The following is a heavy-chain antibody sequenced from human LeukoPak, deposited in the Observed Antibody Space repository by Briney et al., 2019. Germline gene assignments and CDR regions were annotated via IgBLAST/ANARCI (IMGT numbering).Heavy chain of an antibody. J-gene: IGHJ5*02. CDR2: IYHSGGA. CDR3: ARDPRWLTPDCTSTSCYENYFDP. D-gene: IGHD2-2*01. Sequence: PSETLSLTCAVSGYSISSGYQWAWIRQPPGKTLEWIGSIYHSGGAHYNPSLNSRVTISVDRSNNQFSLRLSSVTAADTAVYYCARDPRWLTPDCTSTSCYENYFDPWGQGTLVTVSS. V-gene: IGHV4-38-2*02. CDR1: GYSISSGYQ.